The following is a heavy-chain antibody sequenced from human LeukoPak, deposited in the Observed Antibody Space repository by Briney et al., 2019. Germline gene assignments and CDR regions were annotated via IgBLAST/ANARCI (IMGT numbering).Heavy chain of an antibody. Sequence: KPSETLSLTCAVSDGSMRNYYWSWIRQPPGKGLEWIGYTYDSGSSSYNPSLRSRVSISIDTSKNQFSLNLSSVTAADTAVYYCARGWASSWYYFDFWGQGTLVTVSS. CDR1: DGSMRNYY. CDR3: ARGWASSWYYFDF. CDR2: TYDSGSS. D-gene: IGHD2-2*01. J-gene: IGHJ4*02. V-gene: IGHV4-59*01.